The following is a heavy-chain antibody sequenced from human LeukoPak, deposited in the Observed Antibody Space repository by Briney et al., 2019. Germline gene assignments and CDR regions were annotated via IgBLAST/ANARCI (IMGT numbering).Heavy chain of an antibody. CDR2: FDTQNDEH. CDR1: GYTLRLLS. Sequence: ASVKVSCKVSGYTLRLLSMHCGPQAPGKGLEWMATFDTQNDEHMYAQKFQGRVTMTEYTSADMAYMEVISLRSDDTAVYYCATDHMVPVAGYVGYALSDWGQGTPVTVSS. V-gene: IGHV1-24*01. D-gene: IGHD5-12*01. CDR3: ATDHMVPVAGYVGYALSD. J-gene: IGHJ1*01.